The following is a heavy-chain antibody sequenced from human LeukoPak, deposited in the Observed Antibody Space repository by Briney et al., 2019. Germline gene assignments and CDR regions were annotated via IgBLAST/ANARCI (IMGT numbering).Heavy chain of an antibody. CDR2: ISGGGGGT. D-gene: IGHD1-26*01. CDR3: VKDLGRYRNNCFDY. CDR1: GFTFSSYA. J-gene: IGHJ4*02. V-gene: IGHV3-23*01. Sequence: GGSLRLSCAASGFTFSSYAMSWVRQAPEKGLEWVSTISGGGGGTYYADSVKGRFTISRDDSKNTLYLQINSLRAEDTAVYYCVKDLGRYRNNCFDYWGQGTLVTVSS.